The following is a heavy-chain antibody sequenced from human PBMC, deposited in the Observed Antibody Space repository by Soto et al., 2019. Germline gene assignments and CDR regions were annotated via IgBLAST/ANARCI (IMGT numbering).Heavy chain of an antibody. Sequence: QTLSLTCAISGDSVSSNSAAWNWLRQSPSRGLEWLGRTYYRSKYYYEYAQSVKSRITINPDTSNNHFSLQLNSVTPEDTAVYYCARGGVSSSSPWSGFDYWRLGNLVTVSS. V-gene: IGHV6-1*01. J-gene: IGHJ4*02. CDR2: TYYRSKYYY. CDR1: GDSVSSNSAA. CDR3: ARGGVSSSSPWSGFDY. D-gene: IGHD6-6*01.